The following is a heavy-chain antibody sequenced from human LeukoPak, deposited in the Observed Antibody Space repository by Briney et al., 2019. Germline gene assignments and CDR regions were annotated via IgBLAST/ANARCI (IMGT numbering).Heavy chain of an antibody. CDR2: IYYSGST. V-gene: IGHV4-30-4*08. Sequence: SRTLSLTCAVSGGSISSGDYYWSWIRQPPGKGLEWIGYIYYSGSTYYNPSLKSRVTISVDTSKNQFSLKLSSVTAADTAVYYCAIRRYCSSTSCYTTYYFDYWGQGTLVTVSS. CDR1: GGSISSGDYY. J-gene: IGHJ4*02. CDR3: AIRRYCSSTSCYTTYYFDY. D-gene: IGHD2-2*02.